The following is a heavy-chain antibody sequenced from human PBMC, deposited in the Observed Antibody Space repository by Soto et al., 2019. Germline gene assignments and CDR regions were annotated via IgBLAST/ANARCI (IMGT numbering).Heavy chain of an antibody. J-gene: IGHJ6*02. V-gene: IGHV5-51*01. D-gene: IGHD3-10*02. CDR1: GYSFTSYW. CDR3: ARHYHVVYYYYGMDV. Sequence: EVQLVQSGAEVKKPGESLKISCKGSGYSFTSYWIGWVRQMPGKGLEWMGIIYPGDSDTRYSPSFQGQVTISANKSISTAYLQWSSLKASDTAMYYCARHYHVVYYYYGMDVWGQGTTVTVSS. CDR2: IYPGDSDT.